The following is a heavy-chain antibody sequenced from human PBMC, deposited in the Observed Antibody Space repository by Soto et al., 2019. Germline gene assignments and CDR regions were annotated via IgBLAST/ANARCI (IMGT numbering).Heavy chain of an antibody. V-gene: IGHV3-21*01. CDR1: GFTFGYYT. J-gene: IGHJ6*02. D-gene: IGHD6-13*01. Sequence: RLSCAASGFTFGYYTMNWVRQAPGRGLEWVSSISSTSYADSVKGRFTISRDNAKNTLYLQMNSLRAEDTAVYYCIAAAGYDYYYGMDVWGQGTTVTVSS. CDR3: IAAAGYDYYYGMDV. CDR2: ISST.